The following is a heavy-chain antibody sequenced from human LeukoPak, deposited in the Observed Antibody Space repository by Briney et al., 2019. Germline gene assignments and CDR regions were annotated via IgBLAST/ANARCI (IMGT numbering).Heavy chain of an antibody. CDR3: ARRADYYYGMDV. CDR2: IIPILGIA. CDR1: GGTFSSYA. V-gene: IGHV1-69*04. Sequence: ASVKVSCKASGGTFSSYAISWVRQAPGQGLEWKGRIIPILGIANYAQKFQGRVTITADRSTSTAYMELSSLRSEDTAVYYCARRADYYYGMDVWGQGTTVTVSS. J-gene: IGHJ6*02.